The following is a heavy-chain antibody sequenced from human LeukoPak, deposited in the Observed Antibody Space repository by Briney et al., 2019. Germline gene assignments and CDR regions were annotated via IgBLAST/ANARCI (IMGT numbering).Heavy chain of an antibody. D-gene: IGHD3-22*01. J-gene: IGHJ4*02. Sequence: ASVKVSCKASGYTFTSNDINWVRQAAGQGLEWMGWMNPHSGNAGYAQKFQGRVTMTRDTSISTVYMELSSLRSEDTAVYYCARTHYDSSGYYYYPFDYWGQGTLVTVSS. CDR1: GYTFTSND. CDR2: MNPHSGNA. CDR3: ARTHYDSSGYYYYPFDY. V-gene: IGHV1-8*01.